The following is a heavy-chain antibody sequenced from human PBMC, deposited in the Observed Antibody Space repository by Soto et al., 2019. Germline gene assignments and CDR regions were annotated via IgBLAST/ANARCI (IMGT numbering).Heavy chain of an antibody. CDR1: GGSFSGYY. J-gene: IGHJ4*02. CDR2: INHSGST. Sequence: SETLSLTCAVYGGSFSGYYWSWIRQPPGKGLEWIGEINHSGSTNYNPSLKSRVTISVDTSKNQFSLKLSSVTAADTAVYYCARGLRRYYFDYWGQGTLVTVSS. V-gene: IGHV4-34*01. CDR3: ARGLRRYYFDY.